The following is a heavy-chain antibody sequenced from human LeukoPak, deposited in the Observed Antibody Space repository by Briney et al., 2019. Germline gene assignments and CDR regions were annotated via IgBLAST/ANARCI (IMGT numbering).Heavy chain of an antibody. CDR3: ARGRGRYYYDSSGYHPLDY. J-gene: IGHJ4*02. V-gene: IGHV1-3*03. D-gene: IGHD3-22*01. CDR2: INAGNGNT. Sequence: GASVKVSCKASGYTFTSYAMHWVRQAPGQRLEWMGWINAGNGNTKYSQEFQGRVTITRDTSASTAYMELSSLRSEDMAVYYCARGRGRYYYDSSGYHPLDYWGQGTLVTVSS. CDR1: GYTFTSYA.